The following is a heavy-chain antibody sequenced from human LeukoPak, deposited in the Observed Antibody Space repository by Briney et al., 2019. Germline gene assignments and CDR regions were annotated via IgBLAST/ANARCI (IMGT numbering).Heavy chain of an antibody. D-gene: IGHD3-22*01. CDR3: AKKGPTMIPGNYFDY. CDR1: GFTFSSYA. Sequence: GGSPRLSCAASGFTFSSYAMSWVRQAPGQGLEWVSTIRGSGGDTYYADSVKGRFTISRDNSKNTLHLQMNSLRAEDTAVYYCAKKGPTMIPGNYFDYWGQGTLVTVSS. CDR2: IRGSGGDT. J-gene: IGHJ4*02. V-gene: IGHV3-23*01.